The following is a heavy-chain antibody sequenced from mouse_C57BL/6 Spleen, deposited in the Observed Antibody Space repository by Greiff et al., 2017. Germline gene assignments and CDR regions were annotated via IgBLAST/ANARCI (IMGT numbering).Heavy chain of an antibody. CDR3: ARSWDVYAMDY. V-gene: IGHV1-69*01. J-gene: IGHJ4*01. D-gene: IGHD4-1*01. CDR2: IEPSDSYT. Sequence: QVQLQQPGAELVMPGASVKLSCKASGYTFTSYWMHWVKQRPGQGLEWIGEIEPSDSYTNYNQKFKGKSTLTVDKSSSTAYMQLSSLTSEDSAVYYCARSWDVYAMDYWGQGTSVTVSS. CDR1: GYTFTSYW.